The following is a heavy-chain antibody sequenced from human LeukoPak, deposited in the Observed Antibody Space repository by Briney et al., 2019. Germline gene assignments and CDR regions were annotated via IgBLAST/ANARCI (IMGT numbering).Heavy chain of an antibody. CDR2: IYTSGST. CDR1: GGSTSSYY. V-gene: IGHV4-4*09. CDR3: ARRGIAAPYFDY. D-gene: IGHD6-13*01. Sequence: SETLSLTCTVSGGSTSSYYWSWIRQPPGKGLEWIGYIYTSGSTNYNPSLKSRVTISVDTSKNQFSLKLSSVTAADTAVYYCARRGIAAPYFDYWGQGTLVTVSS. J-gene: IGHJ4*02.